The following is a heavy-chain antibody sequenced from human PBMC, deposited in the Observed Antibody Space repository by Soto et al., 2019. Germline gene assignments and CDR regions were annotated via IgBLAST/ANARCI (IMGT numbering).Heavy chain of an antibody. CDR1: GGSISSSSYY. Sequence: QLQLQESGPGLVKPSETLSLTCTVSGGSISSSSYYWGWIRQPPGKGLEWIGSIYYSGSTYYNPSLKSRGTICVDTSTDPFSLKLSSVPAADTAVYYCASQLWFGERGELNWFDPWGQGTLVTVSS. V-gene: IGHV4-39*01. CDR2: IYYSGST. J-gene: IGHJ5*02. CDR3: ASQLWFGERGELNWFDP. D-gene: IGHD3-10*01.